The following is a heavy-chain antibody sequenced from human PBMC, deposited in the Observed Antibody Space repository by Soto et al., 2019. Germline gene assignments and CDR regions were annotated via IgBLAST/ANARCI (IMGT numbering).Heavy chain of an antibody. CDR1: GSTFSSYA. CDR2: IWYDGSNE. CDR3: AREETGTFDR. Sequence: QVQLVESGGGVAQPGRSLRLSCAASGSTFSSYAMHWVRQAPGKGLEWVAVIWYDGSNEDYADSVKGRFTISRDNSKNTLFLQMNSLRVEDTAVYYCAREETGTFDRWGQGTLVTVSS. V-gene: IGHV3-33*01. D-gene: IGHD1-1*01. J-gene: IGHJ4*02.